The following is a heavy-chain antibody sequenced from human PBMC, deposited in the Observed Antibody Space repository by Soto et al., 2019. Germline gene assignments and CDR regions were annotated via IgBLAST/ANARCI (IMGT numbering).Heavy chain of an antibody. CDR2: IKQDGSEK. Sequence: GGSLRLSCAASGFTFSSYWMSWVRQAPGKGLGLVANIKQDGSEKYYVDSVKGRFTISRDNAKNSLYLQMNSLRAEDTAVYYGAGFYGGSYVYYYYCMDVWGQGTTVTIS. J-gene: IGHJ6*02. D-gene: IGHD1-26*01. V-gene: IGHV3-7*03. CDR3: AGFYGGSYVYYYYCMDV. CDR1: GFTFSSYW.